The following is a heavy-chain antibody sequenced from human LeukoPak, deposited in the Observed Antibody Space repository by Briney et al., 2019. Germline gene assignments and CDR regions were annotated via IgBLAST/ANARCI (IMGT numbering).Heavy chain of an antibody. CDR2: INSDGSST. CDR3: ARVPLAAAIDY. J-gene: IGHJ4*02. V-gene: IGHV3-74*01. Sequence: GGSLRLSCAASGFTFSSYWMHWVRQAPGKGLGWVSRINSDGSSTSYADSVKGRFTISRDNAKNTLYLQMNSLRAEDTAVYYCARVPLAAAIDYWSQGTLVTVSS. D-gene: IGHD6-13*01. CDR1: GFTFSSYW.